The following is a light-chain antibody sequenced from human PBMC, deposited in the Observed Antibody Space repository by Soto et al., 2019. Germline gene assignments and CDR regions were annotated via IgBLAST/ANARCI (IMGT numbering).Light chain of an antibody. V-gene: IGKV3-15*01. CDR1: QSVSSN. CDR2: GAS. J-gene: IGKJ4*01. CDR3: QRYNNWPLT. Sequence: EIVLTQSTCTLSLSPGERATLSWRASQSVSSNLAWYQQKPGQAPRLLIYGASTRATGIPARFSGSGYGTEFTLTINSLQSEDFAIYYCQRYNNWPLTFGGGTKVDIK.